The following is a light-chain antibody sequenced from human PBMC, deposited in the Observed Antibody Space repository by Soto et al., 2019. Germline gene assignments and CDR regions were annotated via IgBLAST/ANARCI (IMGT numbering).Light chain of an antibody. Sequence: EIVMTQSPATLSVSPGETATLSCRASQSVSSYLAWYQQKPGQAPRLLIYGASTMATGIPARFSGSGSGTEFTLTISGLQSEDFAVYSCQQYNDWPLFTFGQGTRLDIK. CDR3: QQYNDWPLFT. CDR1: QSVSSY. J-gene: IGKJ5*01. V-gene: IGKV3-15*01. CDR2: GAS.